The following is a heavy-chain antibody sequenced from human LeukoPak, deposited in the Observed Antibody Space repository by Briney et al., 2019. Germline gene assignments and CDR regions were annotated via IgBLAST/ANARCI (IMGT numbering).Heavy chain of an antibody. J-gene: IGHJ4*02. CDR1: GFTFSTYW. D-gene: IGHD2-15*01. V-gene: IGHV3-74*01. CDR3: AKGVGYCSGGSCQQFDY. Sequence: GGSLRLSCAASGFTFSTYWMDWVRHVPRKGLVWVSRINSDGSSTTYVDSVKGRFTISRDNAKNTLYLQMNSLRAEDTAVYYCAKGVGYCSGGSCQQFDYWGQGTLVTVSS. CDR2: INSDGSST.